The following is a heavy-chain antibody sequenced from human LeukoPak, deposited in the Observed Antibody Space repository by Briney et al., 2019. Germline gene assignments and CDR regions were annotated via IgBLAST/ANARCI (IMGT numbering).Heavy chain of an antibody. CDR2: ITSPVGRI. J-gene: IGHJ4*02. D-gene: IGHD6-19*01. Sequence: PGGSLRLSCAASGFKLSTYSMNWVRQAPGKGLEWVASITSPVGRIYYADSLKGRITISRDNAASSLYLQMHSLRADDTAVYYCATDGQSSGWYGFDYWGQGTLVTVSS. V-gene: IGHV3-21*01. CDR3: ATDGQSSGWYGFDY. CDR1: GFKLSTYS.